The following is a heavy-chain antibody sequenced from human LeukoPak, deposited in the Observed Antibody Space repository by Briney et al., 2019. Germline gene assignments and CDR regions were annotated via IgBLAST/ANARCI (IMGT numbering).Heavy chain of an antibody. CDR2: IYYSGST. CDR1: GGSISSSSYY. Sequence: SETLSLTRTVSGGSISSSSYYWGWIRQPPGKGLEWIGRIYYSGSTYTTPSLKSRVTICVDTSKNQFSLKLSSVTAADTAVYYCARQRGVEYYDFWSGYYYYFDYWGQGTLVSVSS. J-gene: IGHJ4*02. V-gene: IGHV4-39*01. D-gene: IGHD3-3*01. CDR3: ARQRGVEYYDFWSGYYYYFDY.